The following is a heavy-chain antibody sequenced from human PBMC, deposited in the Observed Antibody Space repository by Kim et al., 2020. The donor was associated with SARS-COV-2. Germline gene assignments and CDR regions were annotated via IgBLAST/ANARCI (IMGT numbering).Heavy chain of an antibody. CDR3: SRRDGYNLGFDY. V-gene: IGHV1-18*01. Sequence: NYAPKHQGSATMTTDTTTSTAYMELRSLRSDDTAVYYCSRRDGYNLGFDYWGQGTLVTVSS. D-gene: IGHD5-12*01. J-gene: IGHJ4*02.